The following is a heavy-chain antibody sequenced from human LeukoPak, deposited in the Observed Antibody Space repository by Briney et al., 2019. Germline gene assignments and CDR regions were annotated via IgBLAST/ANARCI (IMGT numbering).Heavy chain of an antibody. V-gene: IGHV4-59*01. CDR2: IYYSGST. CDR1: GGSISSYY. Sequence: PSETLSLTCTVSGGSISSYYWSWIRQPPGKGLEWIGYIYYSGSTNYNPSLKSRVTISVDTSKNQFSLKLRSVTAADTAVYYCARESLRQQWLARREEYYYMDVWGKGTTVTISS. J-gene: IGHJ6*03. CDR3: ARESLRQQWLARREEYYYMDV. D-gene: IGHD6-19*01.